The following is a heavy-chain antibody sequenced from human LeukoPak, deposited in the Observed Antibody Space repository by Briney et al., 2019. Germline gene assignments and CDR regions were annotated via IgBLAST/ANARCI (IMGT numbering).Heavy chain of an antibody. CDR2: INPNSGGT. Sequence: ASVKVSCKVSGYTFTGYYMHWVRQAPGQGLEWMGWINPNSGGTNYAQKFQGRVTMTRDTSISTAYMELSRLRSDDAAVFYCARYPGTTSYPFDYWGQGTLVTVSS. CDR1: GYTFTGYY. J-gene: IGHJ4*02. CDR3: ARYPGTTSYPFDY. V-gene: IGHV1-2*02. D-gene: IGHD1-1*01.